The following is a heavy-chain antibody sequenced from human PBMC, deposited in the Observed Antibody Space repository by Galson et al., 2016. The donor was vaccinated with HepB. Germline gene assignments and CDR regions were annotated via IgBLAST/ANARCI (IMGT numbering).Heavy chain of an antibody. J-gene: IGHJ4*02. V-gene: IGHV3-23*01. CDR2: ISGSGGST. CDR1: GFTFSSYA. Sequence: SLRLSCAASGFTFSSYAMSWVRQAPGKGLEWVSTISGSGGSTYYADSVKGRFTISRDNSKTTLYLQMNSLRAEDTAVYFCAKPQGPFIVVAGAGGFDYWGQGTLVTVSS. CDR3: AKPQGPFIVVAGAGGFDY. D-gene: IGHD3-22*01.